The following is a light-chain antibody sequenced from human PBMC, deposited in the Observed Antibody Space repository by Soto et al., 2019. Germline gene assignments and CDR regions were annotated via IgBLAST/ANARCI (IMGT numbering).Light chain of an antibody. Sequence: EIVMTQSPVTLSVSPGERATLSCRASQSVSSKLAWYQQKPGQAPRLLIYGSSTRDTGIPARFSGSGSGTEFTLSISILQDGDFAVYYCQQYNNWPQTFGQGTKLEIK. CDR3: QQYNNWPQT. J-gene: IGKJ2*01. CDR2: GSS. CDR1: QSVSSK. V-gene: IGKV3-15*01.